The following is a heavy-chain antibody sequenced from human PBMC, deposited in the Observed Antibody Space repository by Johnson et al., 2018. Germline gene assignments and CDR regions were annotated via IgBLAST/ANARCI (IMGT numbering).Heavy chain of an antibody. J-gene: IGHJ3*02. Sequence: QVQLVESGGGVVQPGRSLRLSCAASGFTFSTYGMHWVRQAPGKGLEWVAVISYDGSNKYYADFVKGRFTISRDNSKNTLYLQMNSLRAEETAVYYCSKEGDIGGYCTFDIWGQGTMVTVSS. V-gene: IGHV3-30*18. D-gene: IGHD3-22*01. CDR1: GFTFSTYG. CDR3: SKEGDIGGYCTFDI. CDR2: ISYDGSNK.